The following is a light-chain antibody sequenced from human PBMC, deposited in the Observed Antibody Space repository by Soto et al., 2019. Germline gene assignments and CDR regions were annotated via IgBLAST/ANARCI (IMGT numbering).Light chain of an antibody. CDR2: GAS. J-gene: IGKJ1*01. Sequence: EVVMTQSPATLSVSPGERATLSCRASQSVRSNFAWYQQKPGQAPRLLIYGASTRATGIPVRFSGSGSGTEFTLTISSLQSEDFAVYYCQQRSNWSWTFGQGTKVDIK. V-gene: IGKV3-15*01. CDR3: QQRSNWSWT. CDR1: QSVRSN.